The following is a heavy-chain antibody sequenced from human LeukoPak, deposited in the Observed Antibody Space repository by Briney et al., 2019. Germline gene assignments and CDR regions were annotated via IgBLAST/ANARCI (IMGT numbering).Heavy chain of an antibody. CDR1: GFTFSSCW. CDR3: ARVIGLVDPFDY. Sequence: GGSLRLSCTISGFTFSSCWMHWVRQAPGKGLVWVSRINLEGSSTNYADSVKGRFTISRDNAKNTLYLQVNSLRADDTALYYCARVIGLVDPFDYWGQGTLVTVSS. J-gene: IGHJ4*02. CDR2: INLEGSST. D-gene: IGHD2-15*01. V-gene: IGHV3-74*01.